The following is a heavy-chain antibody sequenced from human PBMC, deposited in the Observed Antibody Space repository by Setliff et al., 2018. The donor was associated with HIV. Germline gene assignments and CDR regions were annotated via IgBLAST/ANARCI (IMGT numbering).Heavy chain of an antibody. J-gene: IGHJ3*02. CDR2: FLYNGGT. CDR3: RVWILRDTSDI. D-gene: IGHD1-1*01. CDR1: GGSFSGNH. Sequence: SETLSLTCTIYGGSFSGNHWSWIRQSPGNGLEWIGEFLYNGGTRYNPSLENRVSMSVDTSKNQFSLKLLSVTAADTAVYYCRVWILRDTSDIWGQGTVVTVTS. V-gene: IGHV4-34*12.